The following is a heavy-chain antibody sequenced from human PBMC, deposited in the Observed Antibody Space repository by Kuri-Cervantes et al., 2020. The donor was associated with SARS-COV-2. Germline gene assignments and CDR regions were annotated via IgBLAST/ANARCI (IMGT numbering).Heavy chain of an antibody. J-gene: IGHJ4*02. CDR2: IKQDGSEK. Sequence: GESLKISCAASGFTFSSYWMSWVRQAPGKGLEWVANIKQDGSEKYYVDSVKGRFTISRDNAKNSLYLQMNSLRAEDTAVYYCASDYYDSSGYSSFDYWGQGTLVTVSS. D-gene: IGHD3-22*01. CDR1: GFTFSSYW. CDR3: ASDYYDSSGYSSFDY. V-gene: IGHV3-7*05.